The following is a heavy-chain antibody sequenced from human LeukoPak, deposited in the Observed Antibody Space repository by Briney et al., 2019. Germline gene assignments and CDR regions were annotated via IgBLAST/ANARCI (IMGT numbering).Heavy chain of an antibody. V-gene: IGHV3-66*01. CDR3: AREGGYYDSSGYYDY. CDR2: IYSGGST. D-gene: IGHD3-22*01. Sequence: GGSLRLSCAASGFTVSSNYMSWVRQAPGKGLEWVSVIYSGGSTYYADSVKGRFTISRDNSKNTLYLQMNRLRAEDTAVYYCAREGGYYDSSGYYDYWGQGTLVTVSS. CDR1: GFTVSSNY. J-gene: IGHJ4*02.